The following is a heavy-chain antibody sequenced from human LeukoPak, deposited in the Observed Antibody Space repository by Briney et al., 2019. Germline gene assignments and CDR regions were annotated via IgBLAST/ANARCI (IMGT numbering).Heavy chain of an antibody. CDR3: ARDHSLNYGNWFDP. J-gene: IGHJ5*02. CDR1: GFTFSRYG. Sequence: PGRSLRLSCAASGFTFSRYGMHWVRQAPGKGLEWVAVIWYDGTNKDYGDSVKGRFSISRDNSKNTLYLQMNSLRAEDTAVFYCARDHSLNYGNWFDPWGQGTLVTVSS. D-gene: IGHD3-16*01. V-gene: IGHV3-33*01. CDR2: IWYDGTNK.